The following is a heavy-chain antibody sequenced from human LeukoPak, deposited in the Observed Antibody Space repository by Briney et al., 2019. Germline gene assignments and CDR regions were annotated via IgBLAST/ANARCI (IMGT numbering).Heavy chain of an antibody. V-gene: IGHV1-46*01. CDR1: GGTFSSYA. CDR3: ARGPTPYYFDY. Sequence: ASVKVSCKASGGTFSSYAISWVRQAPGQGLEWMGIINPSGGSTSYAQKFQGRVTMTRDTSTSTVYMELSSLRSEDTAVYYCARGPTPYYFDYWGQGTLVTVSS. CDR2: INPSGGST. J-gene: IGHJ4*02.